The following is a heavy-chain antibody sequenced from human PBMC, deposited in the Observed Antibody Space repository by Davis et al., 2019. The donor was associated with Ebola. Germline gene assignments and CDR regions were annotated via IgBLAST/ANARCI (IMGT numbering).Heavy chain of an antibody. CDR3: ARVRKRSSPYYFDY. J-gene: IGHJ4*02. V-gene: IGHV1-69*02. D-gene: IGHD1-26*01. CDR1: GGTFSSYT. Sequence: SVKVSCKASGGTFSSYTISWVRQAPGQGLEWMGRIIPILGIANYAQKFQGRVTMTRNTSISTAYMELSSMRSEDTAVYYCARVRKRSSPYYFDYWGQGTLVTVSS. CDR2: IIPILGIA.